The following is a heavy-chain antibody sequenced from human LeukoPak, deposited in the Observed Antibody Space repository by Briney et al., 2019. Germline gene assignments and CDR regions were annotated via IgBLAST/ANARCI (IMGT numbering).Heavy chain of an antibody. J-gene: IGHJ4*02. Sequence: PAGSLRLSCAVSGFTFSSYGMHWVRHAPGKGLEWEAVISYDGSNKYYADSVKGRFTISRDNSKNTLYLQMSSLRPEDTAVYYCAKDQAEGATEIFENWGQGTLVTVSS. CDR1: GFTFSSYG. D-gene: IGHD5-24*01. CDR2: ISYDGSNK. CDR3: AKDQAEGATEIFEN. V-gene: IGHV3-30*18.